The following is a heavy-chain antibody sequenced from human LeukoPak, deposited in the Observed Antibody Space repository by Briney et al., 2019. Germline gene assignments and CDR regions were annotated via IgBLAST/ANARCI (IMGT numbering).Heavy chain of an antibody. CDR1: GGTFSSYA. Sequence: ASVKVSCKASGGTFSSYANSWVRQAPGQGLEWMGGIIPIFGTANYAQKFQGRVTITADESTSTAYMELSSLRSEDTAVYYCATEFTMVRGVSDYWGQGTLVTVSS. V-gene: IGHV1-69*13. D-gene: IGHD3-10*01. J-gene: IGHJ4*02. CDR3: ATEFTMVRGVSDY. CDR2: IIPIFGTA.